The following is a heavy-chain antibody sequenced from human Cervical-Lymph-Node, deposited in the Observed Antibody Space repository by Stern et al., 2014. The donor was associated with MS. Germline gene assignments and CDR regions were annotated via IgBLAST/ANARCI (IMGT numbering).Heavy chain of an antibody. Sequence: QLQLQESGPGLVKPSQTLSLTCTVSGGSISSGGYYWSWIRQHPGKGLEWIGYIYYSGSTYYNPSLKSRVTISVDTSKNQFSLKLSSVTAADTAVYYCARDRELTEAFDIWGQGTMVTVSS. CDR3: ARDRELTEAFDI. D-gene: IGHD1-26*01. CDR2: IYYSGST. J-gene: IGHJ3*02. V-gene: IGHV4-31*03. CDR1: GGSISSGGYY.